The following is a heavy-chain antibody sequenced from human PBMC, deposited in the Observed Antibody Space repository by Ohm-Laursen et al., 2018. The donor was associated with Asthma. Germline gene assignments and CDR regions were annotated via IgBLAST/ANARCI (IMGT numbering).Heavy chain of an antibody. Sequence: TLSLTCAVYGGSFSGYYWTWVRQPPGRELEWIAYMFSSGGANYNPSLKSRVTLSTDTSTNQVSLRLSSVTAADTAVYFCARLDWAQSMFDSWGQGTLVTVSS. J-gene: IGHJ4*02. D-gene: IGHD3-9*01. CDR1: GGSFSGYY. CDR2: MFSSGGA. CDR3: ARLDWAQSMFDS. V-gene: IGHV4-59*01.